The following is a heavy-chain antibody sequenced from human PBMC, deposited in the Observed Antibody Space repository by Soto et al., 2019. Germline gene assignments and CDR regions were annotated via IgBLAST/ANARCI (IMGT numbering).Heavy chain of an antibody. J-gene: IGHJ6*02. D-gene: IGHD1-26*01. CDR3: ARLQGSQRAYYYYGMDV. Sequence: QVQLQESGPGLVKPSETLTLTCTVSGGSISSYYWSWIRQPPGQGLEWIGYIYYSGSTNYNPSLKSRVTISVDTSKNQFSLKLSSVTAADTAVYYCARLQGSQRAYYYYGMDVWGQGTTVTVSS. CDR1: GGSISSYY. CDR2: IYYSGST. V-gene: IGHV4-59*08.